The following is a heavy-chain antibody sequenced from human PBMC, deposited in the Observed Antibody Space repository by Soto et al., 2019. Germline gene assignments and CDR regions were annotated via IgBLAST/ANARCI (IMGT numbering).Heavy chain of an antibody. D-gene: IGHD3-10*01. V-gene: IGHV4-4*02. Sequence: QVQLQESGPGLVKPSGTLSLTCAVSGGSISSSNWWSWVRHPPGKGLEWIGEIYHSGSTNYNPSPKSRVPISVDKSKNQFSLKLSSVTAADTAVYYCASADIRGRISYYFDYWGQGTLVTVSS. CDR1: GGSISSSNW. J-gene: IGHJ4*02. CDR3: ASADIRGRISYYFDY. CDR2: IYHSGST.